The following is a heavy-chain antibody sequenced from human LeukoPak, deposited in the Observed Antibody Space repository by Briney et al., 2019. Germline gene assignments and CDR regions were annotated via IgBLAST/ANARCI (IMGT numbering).Heavy chain of an antibody. D-gene: IGHD3-22*01. J-gene: IGHJ1*01. CDR1: GFTFTSYE. V-gene: IGHV3-48*03. CDR3: ARSSYDSSGYYPLD. Sequence: PGGSLRLSCAASGFTFTSYEMNWVRQAPGKGLEWVSYISSSGSTTYYADSMKGRFTISRDNAKNSLYLQMTSLRAEDTAFYYCARSSYDSSGYYPLDWGEGTLVTVSS. CDR2: ISSSGSTT.